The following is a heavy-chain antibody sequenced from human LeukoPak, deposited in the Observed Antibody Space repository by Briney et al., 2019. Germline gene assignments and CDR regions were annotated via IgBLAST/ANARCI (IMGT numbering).Heavy chain of an antibody. D-gene: IGHD5-12*01. V-gene: IGHV3-48*01. J-gene: IGHJ4*02. Sequence: GGSLRLSCAASGFTFSSYSMNRVRQAPGKGLEWVSYISSSSSTIYYADSVKGRFTISRDSAKNSLYLQMNSLRAEDTAVYYCARDKSDSGYEYYFDYWGQGTLVTVSS. CDR3: ARDKSDSGYEYYFDY. CDR2: ISSSSSTI. CDR1: GFTFSSYS.